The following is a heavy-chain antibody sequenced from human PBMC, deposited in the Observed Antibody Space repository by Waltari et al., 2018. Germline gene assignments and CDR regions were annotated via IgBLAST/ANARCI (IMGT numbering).Heavy chain of an antibody. V-gene: IGHV4-4*02. J-gene: IGHJ4*02. CDR3: ARDLGRGLFLDS. D-gene: IGHD2-15*01. CDR1: W. CDR2: VHRNGRA. Sequence: WGGWVSQSPDKCLELIGQVHRNGRANYTPSLASRAIVSLDSSMNQFSLWILSATAADTAVYYCARDLGRGLFLDSWGQGTLVTVSP.